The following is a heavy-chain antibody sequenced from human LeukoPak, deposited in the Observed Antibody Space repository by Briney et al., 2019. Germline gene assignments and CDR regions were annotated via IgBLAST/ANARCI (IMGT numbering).Heavy chain of an antibody. CDR2: TSGPGGSR. V-gene: IGHV3-23*01. D-gene: IGHD6-6*01. J-gene: IGHJ4*02. CDR1: GFTFSSYA. CDR3: AKKVGLVSAPLYYFDL. Sequence: GGSLRLPCAASGFTFSSYAMSWVRQAPGKGLEWVSATSGPGGSRDYADSVKGRFTISRDNSKNTLYLQMNSLRAEDTAIYYCAKKVGLVSAPLYYFDLWGQGTLVTVSS.